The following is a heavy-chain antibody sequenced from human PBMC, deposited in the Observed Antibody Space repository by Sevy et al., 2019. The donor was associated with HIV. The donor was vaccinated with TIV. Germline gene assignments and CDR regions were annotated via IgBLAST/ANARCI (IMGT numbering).Heavy chain of an antibody. CDR3: PTNGRYPTSWPHLDY. V-gene: IGHV3-33*01. J-gene: IGHJ4*02. Sequence: GGSLRLSCAASGFIFSNYGMHWVRQAPGKGLEWLAVIWYDGSQEYYADSVNGRFTVSRDNSKNTLYLQMKSLRAEDPAVYYCPTNGRYPTSWPHLDYWGQGTLVTVSS. CDR1: GFIFSNYG. CDR2: IWYDGSQE. D-gene: IGHD2-2*01.